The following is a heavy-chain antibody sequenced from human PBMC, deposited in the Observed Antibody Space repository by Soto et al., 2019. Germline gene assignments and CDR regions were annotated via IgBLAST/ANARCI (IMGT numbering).Heavy chain of an antibody. CDR3: AIPYTSGHDYVYDP. CDR2: IYPGDSDT. D-gene: IGHD4-17*01. J-gene: IGHJ5*02. Sequence: GESLKISCKGSGYSFTTYWIAWVRQMPGEGLEWMGIIYPGDSDTRYSPSFQGQVTISADKSLSTAYLQWSSLKASDTAMYYCAIPYTSGHDYVYDPWGQGTLVTVSS. V-gene: IGHV5-51*01. CDR1: GYSFTTYW.